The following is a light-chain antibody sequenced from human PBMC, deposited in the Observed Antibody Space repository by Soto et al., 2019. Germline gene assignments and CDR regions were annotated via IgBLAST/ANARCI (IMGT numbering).Light chain of an antibody. J-gene: IGKJ5*01. Sequence: EIVLLQSHGTMSLPPGERAPLSCRARQSVSSSYLAWYQQKPGQAHRLLIYDASSRATGIPDRFSGSGSGTDFTLTISRLEPEDSAVYYCQQCESSPTITFGQGTRLEIK. CDR2: DAS. CDR3: QQCESSPTIT. V-gene: IGKV3-20*01. CDR1: QSVSSSY.